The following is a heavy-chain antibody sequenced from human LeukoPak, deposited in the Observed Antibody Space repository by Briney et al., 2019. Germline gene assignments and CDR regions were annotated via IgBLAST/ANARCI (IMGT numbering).Heavy chain of an antibody. Sequence: ASVKVSCKVSGYTLTELSMHWVRQAPGKGLEWMGGFDPEDGETIYAQKFQGRVTMTEDTSTDTAYMELSSLRSEDTAVYYCATGLYYYGSGSNRPFDYWGQGTLVTVSP. V-gene: IGHV1-24*01. CDR1: GYTLTELS. CDR2: FDPEDGET. D-gene: IGHD3-10*01. CDR3: ATGLYYYGSGSNRPFDY. J-gene: IGHJ4*02.